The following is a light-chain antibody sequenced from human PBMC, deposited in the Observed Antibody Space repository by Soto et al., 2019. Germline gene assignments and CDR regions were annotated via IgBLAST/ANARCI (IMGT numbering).Light chain of an antibody. CDR3: QQYGSSTGT. V-gene: IGKV3-20*01. J-gene: IGKJ1*01. Sequence: EIVLTQSPGTLFLSQGERATLSCRASQSVSSSYLAWYQQKPGQAPRLLIYGASSRATGIPDRFSGSGSGTDFTLTISRLEPEDFAVYYCQQYGSSTGTFGQGTKVDIK. CDR1: QSVSSSY. CDR2: GAS.